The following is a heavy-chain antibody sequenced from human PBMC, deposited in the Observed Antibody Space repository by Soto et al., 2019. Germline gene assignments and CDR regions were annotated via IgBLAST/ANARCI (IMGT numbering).Heavy chain of an antibody. CDR2: VSPTEAIK. CDR1: GFTFSTHV. D-gene: IGHD2-2*01. V-gene: IGHV3-30-3*01. CDR3: ARDPIPGAPDYLDY. J-gene: IGHJ4*02. Sequence: QVHLVESGGGVVQPGRSLRLSCVASGFTFSTHVLHWVRQAPGKGLEWVAVVSPTEAIKIYADSVKGRFTISRDNSRSTLYLQMNSLRPEDTAIYYCARDPIPGAPDYLDYWGQGTLVTVSS.